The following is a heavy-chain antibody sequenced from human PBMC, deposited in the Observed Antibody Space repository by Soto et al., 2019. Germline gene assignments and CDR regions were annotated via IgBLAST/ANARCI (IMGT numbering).Heavy chain of an antibody. CDR1: GGSISNHDYY. J-gene: IGHJ4*02. CDR2: IYYSGST. V-gene: IGHV4-30-4*01. Sequence: PSETLSLTCTVSGGSISNHDYYWSWIRQPPGKGLEWIGYIYYSGSTYYNPSLKSRITISVDRSKDQFSLKLSSVTAADTAVYFCAIQMEYRNSSGIDYWGPGILVTVSS. CDR3: AIQMEYRNSSGIDY. D-gene: IGHD6-6*01.